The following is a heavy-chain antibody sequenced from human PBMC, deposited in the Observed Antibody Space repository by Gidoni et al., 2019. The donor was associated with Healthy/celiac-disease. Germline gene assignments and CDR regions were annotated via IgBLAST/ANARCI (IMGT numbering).Heavy chain of an antibody. CDR2: SNHSGST. J-gene: IGHJ6*03. CDR1: GGSFSGYY. V-gene: IGHV4-34*01. CDR3: SSGKLGGNAKYYYYYMDV. Sequence: QVQLQQWGAGLLTPSETLSLTCAVYGGSFSGYYWSWFRQPPGNGLEWIGESNHSGSTNYTPSLKSRVTISVDTSKNQFSLKLSAVTAADTAVYYCSSGKLGGNAKYYYYYMDVWGKGTTVTVSS. D-gene: IGHD1-26*01.